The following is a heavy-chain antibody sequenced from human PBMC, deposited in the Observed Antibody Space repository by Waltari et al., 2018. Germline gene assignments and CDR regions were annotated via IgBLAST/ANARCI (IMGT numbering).Heavy chain of an antibody. CDR1: GGSISSSSYY. Sequence: QLQLQESGPGLVKPSATLSLNCTVSGGSISSSSYYWGWIRQPPGKGLEWIGSIYYSGSTYYNPSLKSRVTISVDTSKNQFSLKLSSVTAADTAVYYCARALGIPYYFDYWGQGTLVTVSS. CDR2: IYYSGST. D-gene: IGHD7-27*01. CDR3: ARALGIPYYFDY. V-gene: IGHV4-39*07. J-gene: IGHJ4*02.